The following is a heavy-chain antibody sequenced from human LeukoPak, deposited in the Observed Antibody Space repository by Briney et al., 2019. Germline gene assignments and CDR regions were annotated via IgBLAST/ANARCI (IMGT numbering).Heavy chain of an antibody. CDR2: IYYSGST. Sequence: GSLRLSCAASGFTFSNPWMSWVRQPPGKGLEWIGSIYYSGSTYYNPSLKSRVTISVDTSKNQFSLKLSSVTAADTAVYYCASWITGTLQAAFDIWGQGTMVTVSS. CDR3: ASWITGTLQAAFDI. CDR1: GFTFSNPW. V-gene: IGHV4-4*02. D-gene: IGHD1-20*01. J-gene: IGHJ3*02.